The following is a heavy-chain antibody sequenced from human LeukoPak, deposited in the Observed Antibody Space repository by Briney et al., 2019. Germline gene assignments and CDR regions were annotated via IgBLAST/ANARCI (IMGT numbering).Heavy chain of an antibody. V-gene: IGHV3-33*01. Sequence: GGSLRLSCAASGFSFSNHGMHWVRQAPGKRLEWVAVIWDDGNNKRYANSVKGRFTISRDNSENTLYLQMNGLTAEDTAMYYCARDSYQDYYGRFDPWGQGTLVTVSS. CDR3: ARDSYQDYYGRFDP. J-gene: IGHJ5*02. D-gene: IGHD3-10*01. CDR1: GFSFSNHG. CDR2: IWDDGNNK.